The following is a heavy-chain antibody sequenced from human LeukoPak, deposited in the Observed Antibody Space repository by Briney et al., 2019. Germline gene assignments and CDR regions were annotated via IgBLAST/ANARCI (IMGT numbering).Heavy chain of an antibody. J-gene: IGHJ4*02. CDR3: ERQWQYDSCGLPDY. D-gene: IGHD3-22*01. CDR2: ISGSNGNT. CDR1: GYSFGVYG. Sequence: ASVKVSCKTSGYSFGVYGIGWVRQAPGQGLEWMGWISGSNGNTYYAQKLQGRLTLTTDTSTSTAYMELRSLRSDDTAVYYCERQWQYDSCGLPDYWGQGTLVTVSS. V-gene: IGHV1-18*01.